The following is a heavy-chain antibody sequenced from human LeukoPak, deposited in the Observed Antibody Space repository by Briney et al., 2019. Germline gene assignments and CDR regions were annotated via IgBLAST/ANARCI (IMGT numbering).Heavy chain of an antibody. Sequence: GGSXXSYYWSWIRQPPGKGLEWIGYIYYSGSTNYNPSLKSRVTISVDTSKNQFSLKLSSVTAADTAVYYCARQYYYGSEPYNWFDPWGQGTLVTVSS. CDR3: ARQYYYGSEPYNWFDP. CDR2: IYYSGST. D-gene: IGHD3-10*01. V-gene: IGHV4-59*01. CDR1: GGSXXSYY. J-gene: IGHJ5*02.